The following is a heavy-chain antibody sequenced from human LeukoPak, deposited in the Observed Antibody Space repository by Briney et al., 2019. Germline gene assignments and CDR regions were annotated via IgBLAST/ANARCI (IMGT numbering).Heavy chain of an antibody. J-gene: IGHJ5*02. D-gene: IGHD6-19*01. CDR2: IYYSGST. CDR3: ARDRSSGWYGANDH. Sequence: SETPSLTCTVSGGSISGYYWSWIRQPPGKGLEWIGYIYYSGSTNYNPSLESRVTISVDTSKNQFSLKLSSVTAADTAVYYCARDRSSGWYGANDHWGQGTLVTVSS. CDR1: GGSISGYY. V-gene: IGHV4-59*01.